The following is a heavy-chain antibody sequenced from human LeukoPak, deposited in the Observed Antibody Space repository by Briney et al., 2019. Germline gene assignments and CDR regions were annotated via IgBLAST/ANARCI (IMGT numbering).Heavy chain of an antibody. CDR1: GFTFSASA. CDR2: IRSRTNSYAT. Sequence: QAGGSLRLSCVASGFTFSASAMHWVRQASGKGLEWVGRIRSRTNSYATAYAASVKGRFTVSRDDSKSTAYLQMNNLKTEDTAVYYCTDAANAPSWGQGTLVTVSS. D-gene: IGHD2-2*01. J-gene: IGHJ5*02. V-gene: IGHV3-73*01. CDR3: TDAANAPS.